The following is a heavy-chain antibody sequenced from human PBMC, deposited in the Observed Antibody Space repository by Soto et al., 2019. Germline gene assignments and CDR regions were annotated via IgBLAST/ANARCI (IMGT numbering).Heavy chain of an antibody. D-gene: IGHD5-18*01. V-gene: IGHV1-69*06. Sequence: QVQLVQSGAEVKKPGSSVKVSCKASGGTFSSYAISWVRQAPGQGLEWMGGIIPIFGTANYEQKFQGRVTSTADKSTSTGYMEQSSLRSEDTAVYYCARGGRGDTAFYYYYGMYVWGQGTTVTVSS. CDR3: ARGGRGDTAFYYYYGMYV. J-gene: IGHJ6*02. CDR2: IIPIFGTA. CDR1: GGTFSSYA.